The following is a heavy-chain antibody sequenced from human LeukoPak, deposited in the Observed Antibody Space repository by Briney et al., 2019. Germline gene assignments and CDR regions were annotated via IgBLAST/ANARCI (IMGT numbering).Heavy chain of an antibody. CDR3: ARDHYGDHFDY. CDR1: GFTFSSYA. Sequence: PGGSLRLSCAASGFTFSSYAMSWVRQAPGKGLEWVSAISGSGGSTYYADSVKGRFTISRDNAKNSLYLQMNSLRADDTAVYYCARDHYGDHFDYWGQGTLVTVSS. J-gene: IGHJ4*02. V-gene: IGHV3-23*01. D-gene: IGHD4-17*01. CDR2: ISGSGGST.